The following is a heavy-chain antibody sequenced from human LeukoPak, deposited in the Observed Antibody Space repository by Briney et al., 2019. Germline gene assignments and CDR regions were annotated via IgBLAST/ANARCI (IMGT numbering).Heavy chain of an antibody. V-gene: IGHV3-30-3*01. Sequence: PGGSLRLSCAASGFTFSSYAMHWVRQAPGKGLEWVAVISYDGSNKYYADSVKGRFTISRDNSKNTLYLQMNSLRAEDTAVYYCARPHSSGWFGPLDAFDIWGQGTMVTVSS. D-gene: IGHD6-19*01. CDR3: ARPHSSGWFGPLDAFDI. CDR2: ISYDGSNK. J-gene: IGHJ3*02. CDR1: GFTFSSYA.